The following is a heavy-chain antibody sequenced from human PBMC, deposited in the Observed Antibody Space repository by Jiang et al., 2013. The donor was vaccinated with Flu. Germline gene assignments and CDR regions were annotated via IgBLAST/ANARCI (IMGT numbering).Heavy chain of an antibody. D-gene: IGHD1-26*01. CDR3: AKAISGTYSSFDY. Sequence: LVQPGGSLRLSCAASGLTFSAQGMNWVRQAPGKGLERVSRISGGGGSIYYADSVKGRFTISRDDSTNTLFLQMNSLRADDTAVYYCAKAISGTYSSFDYWGQGTLVTVSS. CDR1: GLTFSAQG. J-gene: IGHJ4*02. CDR2: ISGGGGSI. V-gene: IGHV3-23*01.